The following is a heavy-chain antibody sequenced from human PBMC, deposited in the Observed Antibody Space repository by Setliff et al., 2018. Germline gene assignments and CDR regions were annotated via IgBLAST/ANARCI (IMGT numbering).Heavy chain of an antibody. J-gene: IGHJ6*03. CDR2: INRRGST. D-gene: IGHD6-19*01. Sequence: PSETLSLTCSVSDGSMTSGSYYWGWIRQPPGKGLEWIGHINRRGSTNFTPSLKSRVTISLDTSKNQFSLNLTSVTAADTAVYYCARASSGWYSAYYYYMDVWGKGTTVTVSS. CDR1: DGSMTSGSYY. CDR3: ARASSGWYSAYYYYMDV. V-gene: IGHV4-61*09.